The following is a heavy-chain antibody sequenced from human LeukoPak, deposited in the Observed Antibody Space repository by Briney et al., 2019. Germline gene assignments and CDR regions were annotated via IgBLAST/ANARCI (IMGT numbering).Heavy chain of an antibody. CDR3: ARVIDIYYDFWSGSTSGAFDY. CDR1: GIIFSSYW. J-gene: IGHJ4*02. D-gene: IGHD3-3*01. CDR2: IKLDGSEK. V-gene: IGHV3-7*01. Sequence: PGGSLRLSCATSGIIFSSYWMSWVRQAPGKGLEWVANIKLDGSEKFYVDSVKGRFIISRDNAKNSLYLEMNSLRTEDTAVYYCARVIDIYYDFWSGSTSGAFDYWGQGTLVTVSS.